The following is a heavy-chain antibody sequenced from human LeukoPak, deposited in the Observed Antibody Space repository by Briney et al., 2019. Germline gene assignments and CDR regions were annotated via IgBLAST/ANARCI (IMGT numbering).Heavy chain of an antibody. CDR2: ISSDGSNN. Sequence: RGSLRLSCAASGFTFNSYAMHWVRQAPGKGLEWVAVISSDGSNNYYADSVKGRFTISRDNSKNTLYLQVNSLRAEDTAVYYCARDRYSSGWYGDFDCWGQGTLVTVSS. CDR3: ARDRYSSGWYGDFDC. D-gene: IGHD6-19*01. CDR1: GFTFNSYA. J-gene: IGHJ4*02. V-gene: IGHV3-30-3*01.